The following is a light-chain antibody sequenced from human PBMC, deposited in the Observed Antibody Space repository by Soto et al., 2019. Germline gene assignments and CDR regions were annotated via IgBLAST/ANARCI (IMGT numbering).Light chain of an antibody. CDR1: QSVSSN. V-gene: IGKV3-15*01. J-gene: IGKJ1*01. Sequence: EIVMTQSPATLSVSPGERATLSCRASQSVSSNLAWYQQKLGQAPRLLIYGASTRATGIPARFSGSGSGTEFTLTISRLQSEDFAFYYCQQYNNWWTVGQGTKVEIK. CDR2: GAS. CDR3: QQYNNWWT.